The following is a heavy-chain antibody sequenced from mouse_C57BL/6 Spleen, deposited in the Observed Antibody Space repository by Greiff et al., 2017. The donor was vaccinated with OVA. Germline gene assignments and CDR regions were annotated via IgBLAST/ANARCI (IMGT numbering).Heavy chain of an antibody. V-gene: IGHV1-54*01. CDR3: ARDFITTVVPFAY. D-gene: IGHD1-1*01. CDR2: INPGSGGT. CDR1: GYAFTNYL. J-gene: IGHJ3*01. Sequence: VQLQQSGAELVRPGTSVKVSCKASGYAFTNYLIEWVKQRPGQGLEWIGVINPGSGGTNYNEKFKGKATLTADKSSSTAYMQLSSLTSEDSAVYFCARDFITTVVPFAYWGQGTLVTVSA.